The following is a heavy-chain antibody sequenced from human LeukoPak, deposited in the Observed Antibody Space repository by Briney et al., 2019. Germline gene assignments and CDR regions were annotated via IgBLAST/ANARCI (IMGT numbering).Heavy chain of an antibody. Sequence: KYGESLKISCKGSGYSFTSYWISWVRQMPGKGLEWMGIIYPGDSDTRYSPSFQGQVTISADKSISTAYLQWSSLKASDTAMYYCARTSGAWKDYFDYWGQGTLVTVSS. J-gene: IGHJ4*02. D-gene: IGHD1-1*01. CDR3: ARTSGAWKDYFDY. CDR1: GYSFTSYW. CDR2: IYPGDSDT. V-gene: IGHV5-51*01.